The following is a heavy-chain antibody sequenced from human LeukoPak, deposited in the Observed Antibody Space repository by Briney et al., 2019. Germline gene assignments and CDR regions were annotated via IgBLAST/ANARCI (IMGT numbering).Heavy chain of an antibody. CDR2: ISWNSGSI. D-gene: IGHD1-20*01. Sequence: GGSLRLSCAASGFTFDDYAMHWVRQAPGKGLEWASGISWNSGSIGYADSVKGRFTISRDNAKNSLYLQMNSLRAEDTALYYCAKDTRYNWNDPFYFDYWGQGTLVTVSS. V-gene: IGHV3-9*01. J-gene: IGHJ4*02. CDR1: GFTFDDYA. CDR3: AKDTRYNWNDPFYFDY.